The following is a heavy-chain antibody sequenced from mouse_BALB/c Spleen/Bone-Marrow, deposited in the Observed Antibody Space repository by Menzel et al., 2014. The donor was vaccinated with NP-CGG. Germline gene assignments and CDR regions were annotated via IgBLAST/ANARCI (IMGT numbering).Heavy chain of an antibody. V-gene: IGHV1S130*01. CDR1: GYTFTSSW. Sequence: QVQLQQSGPVLVRPGASVKMSCKTSGYTFTSSWMHWAKQRPGQGLGWIGEINPNSGGTNYNEKFKDKATLTVDTSSSTAYVELSSLTSEDSAVYYCARAYYNYEDDLMAYWGQGTLVTVSA. CDR3: ARAYYNYEDDLMAY. CDR2: INPNSGGT. D-gene: IGHD2-14*01. J-gene: IGHJ3*01.